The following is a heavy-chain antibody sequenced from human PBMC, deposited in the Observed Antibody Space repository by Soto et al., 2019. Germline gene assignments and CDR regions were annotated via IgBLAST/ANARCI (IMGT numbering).Heavy chain of an antibody. D-gene: IGHD3-3*01. J-gene: IGHJ6*02. Sequence: GGSLRLSCAASGFTFSGYAMSWVRQAPGKGLEWVGRIKSKTDGGTTDYAAPVKGRFTISRDDSKNTLYLQMNSLKTEDTAVYYCTGLYYDFGYGMDVWRQGTTVTVS. CDR1: GFTFSGYA. CDR2: IKSKTDGGTT. V-gene: IGHV3-15*01. CDR3: TGLYYDFGYGMDV.